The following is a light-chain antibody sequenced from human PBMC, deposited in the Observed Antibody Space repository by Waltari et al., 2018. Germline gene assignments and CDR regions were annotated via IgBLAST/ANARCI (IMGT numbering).Light chain of an antibody. Sequence: QSALTQPASVSGSPGHSITISCTGTSSDIGAYNFVSCYQKHPGKAPKVMIYDVNNRPSGVSSRFSGSKSGNTASLTISGLQAEDEADYYCSSYTTGSTRYVFGSGTKVTVL. CDR1: SSDIGAYNF. J-gene: IGLJ1*01. CDR2: DVN. CDR3: SSYTTGSTRYV. V-gene: IGLV2-14*03.